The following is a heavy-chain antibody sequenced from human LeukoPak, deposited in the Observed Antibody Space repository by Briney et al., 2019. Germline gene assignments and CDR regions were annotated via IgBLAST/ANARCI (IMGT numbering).Heavy chain of an antibody. V-gene: IGHV1-8*02. D-gene: IGHD1-14*01. J-gene: IGHJ3*02. CDR1: GYTFTGYY. CDR3: ARNRISSQDAFDI. Sequence: ASVKVSCKASGYTFTGYYMHWVRQATGQGLEWMGWMNPNSGNTGYAQKFQGRVTMTRNTSISTAYMELSSLRSEDTAVYYCARNRISSQDAFDIWGQGTMVTVSS. CDR2: MNPNSGNT.